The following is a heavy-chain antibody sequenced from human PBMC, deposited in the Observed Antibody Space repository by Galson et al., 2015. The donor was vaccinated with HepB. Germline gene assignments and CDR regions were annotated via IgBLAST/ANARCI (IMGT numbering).Heavy chain of an antibody. J-gene: IGHJ4*02. D-gene: IGHD6-13*01. CDR1: GFTFRSYA. Sequence: SLRLSCAASGFTFRSYAMSWVRQAPGKGLEWVSTIGSNGDSTYYADSVRGRSTVSRDTSNSTLYLQMNSLRADDTAVYYCAKGDQFSSGWFYFHFWGRGTLVTVSS. V-gene: IGHV3-23*01. CDR2: IGSNGDST. CDR3: AKGDQFSSGWFYFHF.